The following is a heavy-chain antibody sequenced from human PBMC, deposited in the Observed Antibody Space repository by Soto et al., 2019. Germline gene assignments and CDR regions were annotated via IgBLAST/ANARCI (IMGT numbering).Heavy chain of an antibody. CDR1: GGSISSYY. Sequence: SETLSLTCTVSGGSISSYYWSWIRQPPGKGLEWIGYIYYSGSTNYNPSLKSRVTTSVDTSKNQFSLKLSSVTAADTAVYYCARDGSSGYYFDYWGQGALVTVSS. D-gene: IGHD3-22*01. V-gene: IGHV4-59*01. CDR2: IYYSGST. CDR3: ARDGSSGYYFDY. J-gene: IGHJ4*02.